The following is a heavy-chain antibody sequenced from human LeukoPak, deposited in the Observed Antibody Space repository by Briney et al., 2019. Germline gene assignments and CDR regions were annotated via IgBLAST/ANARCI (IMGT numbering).Heavy chain of an antibody. J-gene: IGHJ3*02. V-gene: IGHV4-59*01. CDR1: GGSISSYY. Sequence: SETLSLTCTVSGGSISSYYWSWIRQPPGKGLEWIGYIYYSGSTNYNPSLKSRVTISVDTSKNQFSLKLSSVTAADTAVYYCAREGDTAMDDAFDIWGQGTMVTVSS. D-gene: IGHD5-18*01. CDR3: AREGDTAMDDAFDI. CDR2: IYYSGST.